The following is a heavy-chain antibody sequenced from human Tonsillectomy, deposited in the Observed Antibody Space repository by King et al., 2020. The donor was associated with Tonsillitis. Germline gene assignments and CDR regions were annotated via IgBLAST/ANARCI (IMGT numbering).Heavy chain of an antibody. CDR3: ARGSRQGWGSGLTFDS. D-gene: IGHD3-16*01. V-gene: IGHV4-59*01. CDR2: IHFIGST. CDR1: GDSISTYY. Sequence: VQLQESGPGLVNPSETLSLTCTFSGDSISTYYWSWIRQPPGKGLEWIGYIHFIGSTNYNPSLGSRVTISVDTSNKQIPLKLRSVTAADTAVYYCARGSRQGWGSGLTFDSWGQGTLVTVSS. J-gene: IGHJ4*02.